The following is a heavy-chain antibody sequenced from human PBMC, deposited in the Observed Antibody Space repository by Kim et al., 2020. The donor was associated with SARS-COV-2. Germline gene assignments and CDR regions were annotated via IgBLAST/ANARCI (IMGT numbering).Heavy chain of an antibody. CDR3: ARLPDINGWPFDY. Sequence: SETLSHTCTFSGASVGSDYWTWIRQPPGRGLEWIGYIFYTGKTSYNPSLKNRVSLSLDTSRNQVSMKLHSVTAADTAVYFCARLPDINGWPFDYWAQG. D-gene: IGHD6-19*01. V-gene: IGHV4-59*08. CDR2: IFYTGKT. J-gene: IGHJ4*02. CDR1: GASVGSDY.